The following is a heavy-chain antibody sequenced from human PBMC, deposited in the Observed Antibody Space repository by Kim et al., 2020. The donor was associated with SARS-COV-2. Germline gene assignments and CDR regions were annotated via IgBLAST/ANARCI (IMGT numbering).Heavy chain of an antibody. CDR3: ARVLVVVAYFDY. Sequence: SETLSLTCTVSGVSISSSSYYWGWIRQPPGKGLEWFGSIYYSGSTYYNPSLKSRVTISVDTSKNQFSLKLSSVTAEDTAVYYCARVLVVVAYFDYWGQGTLVTVSS. CDR1: GVSISSSSYY. J-gene: IGHJ4*02. D-gene: IGHD2-15*01. V-gene: IGHV4-39*01. CDR2: IYYSGST.